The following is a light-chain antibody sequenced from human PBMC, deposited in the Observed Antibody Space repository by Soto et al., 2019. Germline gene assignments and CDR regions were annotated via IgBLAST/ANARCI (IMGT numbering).Light chain of an antibody. V-gene: IGKV3-20*01. CDR2: NAS. CDR3: QLYGTSPGFT. CDR1: QSVDSNS. Sequence: EIVLTQSPATLSLSPGERATLSCRASQSVDSNSLAWYQQKPGQAPRLLISNASRRATGIPDRFSGSGSGTDFALTISRLEPEDFVVYYCQLYGTSPGFTFGPGTKVDMK. J-gene: IGKJ3*01.